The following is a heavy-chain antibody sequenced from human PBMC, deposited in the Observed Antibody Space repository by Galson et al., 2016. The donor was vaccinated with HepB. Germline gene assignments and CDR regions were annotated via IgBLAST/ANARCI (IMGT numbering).Heavy chain of an antibody. D-gene: IGHD6-19*01. Sequence: SVKVSCKASGYTFSSFGISWVRQAPGQGLEWMGRISAYNGDTNYAQNLQGRVTMTTDTSTSTAYMELRSLRSDDTAVYYCARDMGYSSVWYLDNWGQGTLVTVSS. J-gene: IGHJ4*02. CDR3: ARDMGYSSVWYLDN. V-gene: IGHV1-18*01. CDR1: GYTFSSFG. CDR2: ISAYNGDT.